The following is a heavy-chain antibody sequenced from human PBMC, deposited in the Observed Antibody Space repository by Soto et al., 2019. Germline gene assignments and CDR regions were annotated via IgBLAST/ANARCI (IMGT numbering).Heavy chain of an antibody. CDR3: ARHAESGIVANPQGYYYYYMDV. CDR2: IYPGDSDT. J-gene: IGHJ6*03. V-gene: IGHV5-51*01. D-gene: IGHD5-12*01. CDR1: GYSFTSYW. Sequence: GESLKISFKGSGYSFTSYWIGWVRQMPGKGLEWMGIIYPGDSDTRYSPSFQGQVTISADKSISTAYLQWSSLKASDTAMYYCARHAESGIVANPQGYYYYYMDVWGKGTTVTVSS.